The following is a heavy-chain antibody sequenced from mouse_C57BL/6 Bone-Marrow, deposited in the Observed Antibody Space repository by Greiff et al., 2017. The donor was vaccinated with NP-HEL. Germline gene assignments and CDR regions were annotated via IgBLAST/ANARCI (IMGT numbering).Heavy chain of an antibody. CDR2: INPNYGTT. CDR1: GYSFTDYN. Sequence: EVQLQQSGPELVKPGASVKISCKASGYSFTDYNMNWVKQSNGKSLEWIGVINPNYGTTSYNHKFKGKATLTVDQSSSTAYMQLNSLTSEDSAVYYCARLYYGRRALYYYAMDYWGQGTSVTVSS. CDR3: ARLYYGRRALYYYAMDY. V-gene: IGHV1-39*01. J-gene: IGHJ4*01. D-gene: IGHD1-1*01.